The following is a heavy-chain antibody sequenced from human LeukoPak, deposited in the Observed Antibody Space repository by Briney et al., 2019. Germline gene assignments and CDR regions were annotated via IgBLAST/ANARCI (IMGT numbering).Heavy chain of an antibody. CDR1: GYTFSGYY. CDR3: ARDLNFRPILSGWAGPY. Sequence: ASVKVSCKASGYTFSGYYMHWVRQAPGQGLEWMGWINPNSGDTDYAQKFQGRVTMTTDTSISTAYMELNRLRSDDTAVYYCARDLNFRPILSGWAGPYWGQGTLVTVSS. CDR2: INPNSGDT. V-gene: IGHV1-2*02. D-gene: IGHD2-8*02. J-gene: IGHJ4*02.